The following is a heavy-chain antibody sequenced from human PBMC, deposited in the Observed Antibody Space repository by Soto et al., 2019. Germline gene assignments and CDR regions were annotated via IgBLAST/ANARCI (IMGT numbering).Heavy chain of an antibody. CDR1: GFSFYTYG. CDR2: ISYEGSNT. CDR3: ARVTPGNNLYYFSGLDF. J-gene: IGHJ6*02. Sequence: WGSLRLSCVASGFSFYTYGIHFVRQSPVKWLQWVALISYEGSNTYYADSVRGRFTISRDNSKNTLYLQMNTLRPEDTGVYYCARVTPGNNLYYFSGLDFWGQGTSVTVSS. D-gene: IGHD1-1*01. V-gene: IGHV3-30-3*01.